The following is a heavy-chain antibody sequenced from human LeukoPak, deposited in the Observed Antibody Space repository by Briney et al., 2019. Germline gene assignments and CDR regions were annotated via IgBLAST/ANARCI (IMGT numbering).Heavy chain of an antibody. CDR3: ARGGDGYTP. D-gene: IGHD5-24*01. Sequence: GGSLRLSCAASGFTFSRYSMHWVRQAPGKGLEWVSSITSSSSYVYYADSLKGRFTISRDNTKNSLYLQMNSLRAEDTAMYYCARGGDGYTPWGQGTLVTVSS. CDR2: ITSSSSYV. CDR1: GFTFSRYS. J-gene: IGHJ5*02. V-gene: IGHV3-21*01.